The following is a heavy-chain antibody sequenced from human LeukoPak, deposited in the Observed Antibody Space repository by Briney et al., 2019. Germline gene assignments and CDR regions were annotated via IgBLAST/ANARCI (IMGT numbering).Heavy chain of an antibody. Sequence: PGGSLRLSCAASGFTFSNYSMNWVRQAPGKGLEWDSYISRSSTTIYYADSVKGRFTISRDNAKKSLYLQMNSLRAEDTAVYYCANSPYSSSLLDYWGHGTLVTVFS. J-gene: IGHJ4*01. CDR3: ANSPYSSSLLDY. CDR1: GFTFSNYS. V-gene: IGHV3-48*01. CDR2: ISRSSTTI. D-gene: IGHD6-13*01.